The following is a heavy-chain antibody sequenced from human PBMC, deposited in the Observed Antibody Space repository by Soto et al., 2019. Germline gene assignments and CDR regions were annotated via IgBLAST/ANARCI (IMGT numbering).Heavy chain of an antibody. CDR3: AGRYCTNGVCYTNYYYYIDV. D-gene: IGHD2-8*01. CDR2: ITTSGGNT. CDR1: GFTFSTYA. Sequence: EVQLLESGGGLVQPGGSLRLSCAASGFTFSTYAMSWVRQAPGKGLEWVSTITTSGGNTYYADSVQGRFTISRANSKNTLYLQMNSLRAEDTAVYYCAGRYCTNGVCYTNYYYYIDVWGKGTTVTVSS. J-gene: IGHJ6*03. V-gene: IGHV3-23*01.